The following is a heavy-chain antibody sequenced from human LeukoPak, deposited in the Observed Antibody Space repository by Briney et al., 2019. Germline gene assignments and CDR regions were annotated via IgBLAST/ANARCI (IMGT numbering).Heavy chain of an antibody. CDR1: GFTFSSYA. CDR2: IRYDGNNK. J-gene: IGHJ4*02. CDR3: AKGPITIFGVVHFDY. V-gene: IGHV3-30*02. Sequence: SGGSLRLSCAASGFTFSSYAMHWVRQAPGKGLEWVAFIRYDGNNKYYADSVKGRFTISRDNSKNTLYLQMNSLRAEDTAVYYCAKGPITIFGVVHFDYWGQGTLVTVSS. D-gene: IGHD3-3*01.